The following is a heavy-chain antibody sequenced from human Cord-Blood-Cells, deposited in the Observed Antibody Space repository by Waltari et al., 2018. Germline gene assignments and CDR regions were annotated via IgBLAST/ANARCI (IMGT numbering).Heavy chain of an antibody. CDR1: GYTFTSYD. J-gene: IGHJ4*02. D-gene: IGHD2-2*01. V-gene: IGHV1-8*01. CDR2: MHPNSGNT. CDR3: ARVLHDAVVVPAAIDY. Sequence: QVQLVQSGAEVKKPGASVKVSCKASGYTFTSYDIKWVRQATGQGHEWMGWMHPNSGNTDYAQKFQGKVTMTRNTSISTAYMELSSLRSEDTAVYYCARVLHDAVVVPAAIDYWGQGTLVTVSS.